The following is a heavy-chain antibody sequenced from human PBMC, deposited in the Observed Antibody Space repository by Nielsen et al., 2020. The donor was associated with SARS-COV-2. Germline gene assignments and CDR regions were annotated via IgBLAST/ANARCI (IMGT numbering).Heavy chain of an antibody. D-gene: IGHD3-9*01. CDR3: ARNYDILTGYRDAFDI. V-gene: IGHV3-53*01. Sequence: GESLKISCAASGFTVSSNYMSWVRQAPGKGLEWVSVIYSGGSTYYADSVKGRFTISRDNSKNTLYLQMNSLRAEDTAVYYCARNYDILTGYRDAFDIWGQGTMVTVSS. CDR2: IYSGGST. J-gene: IGHJ3*02. CDR1: GFTVSSNY.